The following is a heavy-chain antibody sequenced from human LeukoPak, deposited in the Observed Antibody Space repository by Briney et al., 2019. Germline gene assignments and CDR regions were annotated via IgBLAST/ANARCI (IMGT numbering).Heavy chain of an antibody. CDR1: GFTFSSYA. V-gene: IGHV3-23*01. Sequence: GGSLRLSCAASGFTFSSYAMIWVRQAPWKCLEWFSAISGSGGSTYYADSVKGRFTISRDNSKNTLYLQMNSLRAEDTAVYYCANRYGDYPRDDAFDIWGQGTMVTVSS. J-gene: IGHJ3*02. CDR2: ISGSGGST. D-gene: IGHD4-17*01. CDR3: ANRYGDYPRDDAFDI.